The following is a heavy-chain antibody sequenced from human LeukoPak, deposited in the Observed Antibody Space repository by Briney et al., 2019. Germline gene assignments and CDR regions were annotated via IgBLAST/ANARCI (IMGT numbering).Heavy chain of an antibody. D-gene: IGHD5-18*01. J-gene: IGHJ4*02. Sequence: SVKVSCKSSGGTFSRYPISWVRQAPGQGLEWMGGIIPIFGTANYAQKFQGRVTITADESTSTAYMELSSLRSEDTAVYYCAGRTWIQRYEALGGFDYWGQGTLVTVSS. V-gene: IGHV1-69*13. CDR1: GGTFSRYP. CDR3: AGRTWIQRYEALGGFDY. CDR2: IIPIFGTA.